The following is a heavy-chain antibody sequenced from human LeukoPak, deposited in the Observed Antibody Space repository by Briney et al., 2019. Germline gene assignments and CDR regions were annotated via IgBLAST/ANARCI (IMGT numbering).Heavy chain of an antibody. D-gene: IGHD3-9*01. J-gene: IGHJ5*02. CDR2: IYYSGST. CDR3: ARRGRFLTGYHNWFDP. CDR1: GGSISSYY. V-gene: IGHV4-59*01. Sequence: PSETLSLTCTVSGGSISSYYWSWIRQPPGKGLEWIGYIYYSGSTNYNPSLTRRVTISVDTSKILFSLKPSSVTAADTAVYYCARRGRFLTGYHNWFDPWGQGTLVTVSS.